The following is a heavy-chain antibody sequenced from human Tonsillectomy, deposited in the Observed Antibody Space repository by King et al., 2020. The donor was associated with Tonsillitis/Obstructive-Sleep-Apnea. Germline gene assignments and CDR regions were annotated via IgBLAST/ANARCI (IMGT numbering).Heavy chain of an antibody. CDR2: ISYDGSNK. CDR3: AKDQVGGTDADHAFDI. D-gene: IGHD4-23*01. CDR1: GFTFSSYG. V-gene: IGHV3-30*18. Sequence: VQLVESGGGVVQPGRSLRLSCAASGFTFSSYGMDWVRQAPGKGLEWVAVISYDGSNKYYSDSVKGRFTISRDNSKNTLYLQMNSLRPEDTAVYYCAKDQVGGTDADHAFDIWGQGTMVTVSS. J-gene: IGHJ3*02.